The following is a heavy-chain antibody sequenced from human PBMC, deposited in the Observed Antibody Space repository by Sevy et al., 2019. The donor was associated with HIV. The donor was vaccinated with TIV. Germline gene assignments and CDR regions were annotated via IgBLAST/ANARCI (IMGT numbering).Heavy chain of an antibody. V-gene: IGHV3-23*01. D-gene: IGHD3-9*01. CDR1: GFTFSSYA. CDR2: ISGSGGST. Sequence: GGSLRLSCAASGFTFSSYAMSWVRQAPGKGLEWVSAISGSGGSTYYADSVKGRFTISRDNSKNTLHLQMNSLRAEDTAVYYCALYLTGSPGDYWGQGTLVTVSS. CDR3: ALYLTGSPGDY. J-gene: IGHJ4*02.